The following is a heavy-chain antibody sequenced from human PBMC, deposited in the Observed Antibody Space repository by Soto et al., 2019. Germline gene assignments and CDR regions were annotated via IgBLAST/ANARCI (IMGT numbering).Heavy chain of an antibody. CDR2: ISAYNGNT. Sequence: QVQLVQSGAEVKKPGASVKVSCKASGYTFTNFGISWVRQAPGQGLEWMGWISAYNGNTNYAQNFQGRGTMTTDTSSRAAYMVLRSLRSDVRAVYCCARGVTPIDFWVQGTLVTVSS. V-gene: IGHV1-18*01. CDR1: GYTFTNFG. J-gene: IGHJ4*02. CDR3: ARGVTPIDF. D-gene: IGHD2-21*02.